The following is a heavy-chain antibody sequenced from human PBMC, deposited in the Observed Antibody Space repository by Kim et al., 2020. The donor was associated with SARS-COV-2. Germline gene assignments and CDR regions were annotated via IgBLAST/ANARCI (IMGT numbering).Heavy chain of an antibody. CDR2: ISWNSGSI. CDR3: AKVLGIIGTTGLDY. D-gene: IGHD1-7*01. J-gene: IGHJ4*02. CDR1: GFTFGDHA. V-gene: IGHV3-9*01. Sequence: GGSLRLSCAASGFTFGDHAMHWVRQAPGKGLEWVSGISWNSGSIGYADSVKGRFTISRDNAKNSLYLQMNSLRAEDTAFYYCAKVLGIIGTTGLDYWGQGTLVTVSS.